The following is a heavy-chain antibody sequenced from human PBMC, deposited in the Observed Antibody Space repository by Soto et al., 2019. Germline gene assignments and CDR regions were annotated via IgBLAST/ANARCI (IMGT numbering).Heavy chain of an antibody. D-gene: IGHD3-10*01. J-gene: IGHJ4*02. CDR2: ISYDGSNK. CDR1: GFTFSSYG. CDR3: APWFGAFDY. Sequence: QVQLVESGGGVVQPGRSLRLSCAASGFTFSSYGMHWVRQAPCKGLEWVAVISYDGSNKYYADSVKGRFTNSRDNSKNTLYLQMKSLRAEDMAVYYCAPWFGAFDYWGQGTLVTVSS. V-gene: IGHV3-30*03.